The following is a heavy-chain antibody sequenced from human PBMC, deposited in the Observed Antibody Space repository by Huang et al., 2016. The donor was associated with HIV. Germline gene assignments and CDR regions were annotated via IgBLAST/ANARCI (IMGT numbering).Heavy chain of an antibody. D-gene: IGHD3-22*01. CDR2: ISAYDVNT. V-gene: IGHV1-18*01. CDR1: GYSFSDYG. Sequence: QVQLVQSGAEVKKPGASVKVSCKASGYSFSDYGVNWLRQAPGQGLEWMGGISAYDVNTNDAQNLQGRGTMTTDTSTSTAYMELRSLRSDDTAVYYCARDSWYDSSGYPVYFDYWGQGTLVTVSS. CDR3: ARDSWYDSSGYPVYFDY. J-gene: IGHJ4*02.